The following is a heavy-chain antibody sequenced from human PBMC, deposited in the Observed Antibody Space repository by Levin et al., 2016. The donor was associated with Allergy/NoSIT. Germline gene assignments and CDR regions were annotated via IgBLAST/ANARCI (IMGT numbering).Heavy chain of an antibody. V-gene: IGHV4-34*01. CDR1: GGSFSGYY. CDR2: INHSGST. D-gene: IGHD1-1*01. CDR3: ARVGGWNDNWFDP. Sequence: SETLSLTCAVYGGSFSGYYWSWIRQPPGKGLEWIGEINHSGSTNYNPSLKSRVTISVDTSKNQFSLKLSSVTAADTAVYYCARVGGWNDNWFDPWGQGTLVTVSS. J-gene: IGHJ5*02.